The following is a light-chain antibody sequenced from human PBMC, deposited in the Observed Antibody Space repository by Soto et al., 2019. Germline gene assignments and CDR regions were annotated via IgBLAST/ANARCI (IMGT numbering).Light chain of an antibody. J-gene: IGLJ2*01. CDR2: LDSDGSH. V-gene: IGLV4-69*01. CDR3: QTWGTGIHVV. Sequence: QLVLTQSPSASASLGASVKLTCTLSSGHSSYAIAWHQQQPEKGPRYLMKLDSDGSHTKGDAIPDRFSGSSSGAERYLTISSLQSEDAADYYCQTWGTGIHVVFGGGTNVTVL. CDR1: SGHSSYA.